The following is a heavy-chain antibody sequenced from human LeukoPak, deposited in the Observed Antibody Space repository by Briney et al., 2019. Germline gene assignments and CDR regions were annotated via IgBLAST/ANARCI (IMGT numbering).Heavy chain of an antibody. V-gene: IGHV4-34*01. CDR3: ARGAAYFIVVVPAARGYMDV. CDR1: GGSFSGYY. CDR2: INHSGST. D-gene: IGHD2-2*01. Sequence: SETLSLTCAVYGGSFSGYYWSWICQPPGKVLEWIGEINHSGSTNYNPSLKRRVTISVDTSKNQFSLKLSSVTAADTAVYYCARGAAYFIVVVPAARGYMDVWGKGTTVTVSS. J-gene: IGHJ6*03.